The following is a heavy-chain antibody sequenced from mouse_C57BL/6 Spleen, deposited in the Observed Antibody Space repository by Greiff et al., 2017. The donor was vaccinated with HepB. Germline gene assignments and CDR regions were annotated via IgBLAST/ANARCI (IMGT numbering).Heavy chain of an antibody. CDR3: ARSSFITTVVATDY. CDR2: IYPGDGDT. D-gene: IGHD1-1*01. CDR1: GYAFSSSW. Sequence: VQLQQSGPELVKPGASVKISCKASGYAFSSSWMNWVKQRPGKGLEWIGRIYPGDGDTNYNGKFKGKATLTADKSSSTAYMQLSSLTSEDSAVYFCARSSFITTVVATDYWGQGTTLTVSS. J-gene: IGHJ2*01. V-gene: IGHV1-82*01.